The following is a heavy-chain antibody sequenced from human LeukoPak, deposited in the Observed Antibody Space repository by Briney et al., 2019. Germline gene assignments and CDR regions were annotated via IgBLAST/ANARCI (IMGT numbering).Heavy chain of an antibody. Sequence: SETLSLTCSVSGASISGYYCSWIRQLPGKGLEWIGYIFYTGTTVYNPSLMSRVTMSVDTSQNQFSLRLSSVTAADTAVYYCARHAPAKFDFLWGQGNLVTVSP. D-gene: IGHD3-9*01. CDR1: GASISGYY. J-gene: IGHJ4*02. CDR2: IFYTGTT. CDR3: ARHAPAKFDFL. V-gene: IGHV4-59*08.